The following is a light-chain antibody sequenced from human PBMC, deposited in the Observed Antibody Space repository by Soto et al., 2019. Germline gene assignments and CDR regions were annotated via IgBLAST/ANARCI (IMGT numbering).Light chain of an antibody. CDR2: DVN. CDR1: SSDVGSYPY. V-gene: IGLV2-14*03. CDR3: GSYTTSSTVV. J-gene: IGLJ2*01. Sequence: QSALTQPASVSGSPGQSITISCTGTSSDVGSYPYVSWYQQHPGKAPKLMIYDVNSRPSGISNRFSGSKSGNTASLTISGLQAEDEADYYCGSYTTSSTVVFGGGTQRTVL.